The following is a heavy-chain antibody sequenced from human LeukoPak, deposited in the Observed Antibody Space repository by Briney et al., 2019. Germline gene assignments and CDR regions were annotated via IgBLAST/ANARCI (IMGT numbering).Heavy chain of an antibody. V-gene: IGHV1-69*06. Sequence: EASVKVSCKASGGTFSSYAISWVRQAPGQGLEWMGGIIPIFGTANYAQKFQGRVTITADKSTSTAYMELSSLRSEDTAVYYCARSIAVAGYPSDDAFDIWGQGTMVTVSS. D-gene: IGHD6-19*01. CDR2: IIPIFGTA. CDR1: GGTFSSYA. J-gene: IGHJ3*02. CDR3: ARSIAVAGYPSDDAFDI.